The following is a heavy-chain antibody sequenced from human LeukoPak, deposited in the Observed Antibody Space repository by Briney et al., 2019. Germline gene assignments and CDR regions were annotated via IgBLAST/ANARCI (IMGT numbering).Heavy chain of an antibody. J-gene: IGHJ5*02. CDR2: ISRSGSTI. CDR1: GFTFSDYY. CDR3: ARDPYYYGSGSYYPTTYNWFDP. Sequence: PGGSLRLSCAASGFTFSDYYMSWSRQAPGKGLEWVSYISRSGSTIYYADSVKGRFTISRDNAKNSLYLQMNSLRAEDTAVYYCARDPYYYGSGSYYPTTYNWFDPWGQGTLVTVSS. V-gene: IGHV3-11*01. D-gene: IGHD3-10*01.